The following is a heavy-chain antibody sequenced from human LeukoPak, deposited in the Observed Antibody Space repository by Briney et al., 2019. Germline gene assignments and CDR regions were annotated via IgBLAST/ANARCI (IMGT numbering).Heavy chain of an antibody. CDR1: GGTFSSYA. Sequence: SVKVSCKASGGTFSSYAISWVRQAPGQGLEWMGRIIPILGIANYAQKFQGRVTITADKSTSTAYMELSSLRSEDTAVYYCAREGYCSGGSCYHRGYYYGMDVWGQGTTVTVSS. CDR3: AREGYCSGGSCYHRGYYYGMDV. J-gene: IGHJ6*02. D-gene: IGHD2-15*01. V-gene: IGHV1-69*04. CDR2: IIPILGIA.